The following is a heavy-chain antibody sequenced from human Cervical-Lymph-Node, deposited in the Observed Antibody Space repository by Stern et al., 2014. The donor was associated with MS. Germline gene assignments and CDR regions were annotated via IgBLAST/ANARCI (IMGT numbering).Heavy chain of an antibody. CDR3: ARERSIHYPAFAP. Sequence: QMQLVQSGAEVKKPGSSVRVSCKASGGSFKSYAFNWLRQAPGQGLEWMGDLVPMFAKANYAQKFQGRVTVTADEATNTVYMELSFLTSEDTAVYYCARERSIHYPAFAPWGQGTLVTVSS. CDR2: LVPMFAKA. D-gene: IGHD3-10*01. V-gene: IGHV1-69*01. CDR1: GGSFKSYA. J-gene: IGHJ5*02.